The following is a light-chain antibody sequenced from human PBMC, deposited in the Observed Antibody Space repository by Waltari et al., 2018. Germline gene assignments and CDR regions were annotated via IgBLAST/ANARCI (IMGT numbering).Light chain of an antibody. Sequence: QSALTQPASVSGSPRQSITLSCTGTSSDAGGYDYVPWYRQHPGKPPKLIIYEVVNRPSGISDRFSASKSGNTASLTISGLQPEDEADYYCSSFTSRNTLVFGIGTKVTVL. V-gene: IGLV2-14*01. CDR2: EVV. CDR1: SSDAGGYDY. CDR3: SSFTSRNTLV. J-gene: IGLJ1*01.